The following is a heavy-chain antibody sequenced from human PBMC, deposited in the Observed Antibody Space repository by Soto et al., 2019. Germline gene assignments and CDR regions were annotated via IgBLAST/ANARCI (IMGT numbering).Heavy chain of an antibody. CDR1: GFNFGNYA. V-gene: IGHV3-23*01. J-gene: IGHJ3*02. Sequence: GGSHRLSCAASGFNFGNYAMSWVRQAPGKGLERVSAISSSGGSTYYADSVKGRFTISRDNSKNTLYLQMNSLRAEDTAVYYCAKGFIVGATDAFDIWGQGTMVTVS. D-gene: IGHD1-26*01. CDR3: AKGFIVGATDAFDI. CDR2: ISSSGGST.